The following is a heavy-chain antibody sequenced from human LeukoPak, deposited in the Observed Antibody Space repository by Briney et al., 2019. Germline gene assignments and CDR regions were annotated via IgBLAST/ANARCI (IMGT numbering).Heavy chain of an antibody. CDR1: GFTFSSFW. V-gene: IGHV3-74*01. Sequence: KSGGSLRLSCAASGFTFSSFWMHWVRQAPGKGLVWVSRISADGSSTIYADPVKGRFTISRDNAENTVYLQMNSLRAEDTAVYYCAKGNGDSSGYYYPSVVQHWGQGTLVTVSS. J-gene: IGHJ1*01. CDR3: AKGNGDSSGYYYPSVVQH. D-gene: IGHD3-22*01. CDR2: ISADGSST.